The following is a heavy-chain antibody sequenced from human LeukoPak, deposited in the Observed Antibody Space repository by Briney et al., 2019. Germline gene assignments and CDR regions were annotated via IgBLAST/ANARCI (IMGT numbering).Heavy chain of an antibody. J-gene: IGHJ4*02. CDR1: GFTFGDYA. D-gene: IGHD6-13*01. V-gene: IGHV3-49*03. Sequence: PGRSLRLSCTASGFTFGDYAMSWFRQAPGKGLEWVGFIRSKAYGGTTEYAASVKGRFTISRDDSKSIAYLQMNSLKAEDTAVYYCTRVRIAAAVSYFDYWGQGTLVTVSS. CDR3: TRVRIAAAVSYFDY. CDR2: IRSKAYGGTT.